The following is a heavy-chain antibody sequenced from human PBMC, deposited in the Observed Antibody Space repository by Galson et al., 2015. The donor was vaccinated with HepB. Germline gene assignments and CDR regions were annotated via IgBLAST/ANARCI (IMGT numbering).Heavy chain of an antibody. D-gene: IGHD2/OR15-2a*01. CDR2: ISYDGFNK. CDR3: AKLSYCTGTTCSSTDGFDY. J-gene: IGHJ4*02. Sequence: SLRLSCAASGFSFTTYGMHWVRQAPGKGLEWVASISYDGFNKYYADSVRGRFTVSRDNSKNTQYLQMVSLQMSSLRAEDTAVYYCAKLSYCTGTTCSSTDGFDYWGQGTLVTVSP. V-gene: IGHV3-30*18. CDR1: GFSFTTYG.